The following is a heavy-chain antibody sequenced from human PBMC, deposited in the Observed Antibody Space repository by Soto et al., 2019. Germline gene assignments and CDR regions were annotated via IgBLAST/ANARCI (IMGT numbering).Heavy chain of an antibody. Sequence: GGSLRLSCAASGFTFSSYGMHWVRQAPGKGLEWVAVIWYDGSNKYYADSVKGRFTISRDNSKNTLYLQMNSLRAEDTAVYYCARDPKQPMLYFDYWGQGTLVTVSS. CDR3: ARDPKQPMLYFDY. V-gene: IGHV3-33*01. D-gene: IGHD1-1*01. CDR2: IWYDGSNK. J-gene: IGHJ4*02. CDR1: GFTFSSYG.